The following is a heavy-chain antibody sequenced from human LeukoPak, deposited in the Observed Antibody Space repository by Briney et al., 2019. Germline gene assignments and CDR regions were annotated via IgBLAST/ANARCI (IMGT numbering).Heavy chain of an antibody. CDR1: GFTFSSYA. Sequence: GGSLRLSCEASGFTFSSYAMSWVRQAPGKGLEWVSVISGSGGSTYYADSVKGQFTISRDNSQNTLYLQMNSLRAEDTAIYYCAKHYGSGTYYNYLDYWGQGTLVTVSS. J-gene: IGHJ4*02. D-gene: IGHD3-10*01. V-gene: IGHV3-23*01. CDR3: AKHYGSGTYYNYLDY. CDR2: ISGSGGST.